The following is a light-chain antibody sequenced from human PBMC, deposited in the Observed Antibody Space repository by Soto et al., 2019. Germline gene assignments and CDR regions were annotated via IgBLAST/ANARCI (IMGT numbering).Light chain of an antibody. CDR3: QQYGSSPWT. V-gene: IGKV3-20*01. Sequence: EIVLTQSPGTLSLSPGERGALSCRASQTVRYSYLAWYQQKPGQAPRLLIFGASNRATGIPYRFSGSGSGTDFSLTISRLEPEDFAVYYCQQYGSSPWTFGQGTKVEIK. CDR1: QTVRYSY. J-gene: IGKJ1*01. CDR2: GAS.